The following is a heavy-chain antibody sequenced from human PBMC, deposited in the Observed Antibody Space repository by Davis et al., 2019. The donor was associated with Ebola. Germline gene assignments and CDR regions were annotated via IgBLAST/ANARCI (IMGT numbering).Heavy chain of an antibody. CDR2: ISGDGGYT. CDR1: GFTFEDYA. J-gene: IGHJ3*02. CDR3: AKYGLGSYTAFEI. D-gene: IGHD3-10*01. V-gene: IGHV3-43*02. Sequence: GESLKISCAASGFTFEDYAMHWVRLGPGKGLEWVSLISGDGGYTYYADSVKGRFTISRDNAKSSLYLHMYSLRAEDTAVYYCAKYGLGSYTAFEIWGQGTVVTVSA.